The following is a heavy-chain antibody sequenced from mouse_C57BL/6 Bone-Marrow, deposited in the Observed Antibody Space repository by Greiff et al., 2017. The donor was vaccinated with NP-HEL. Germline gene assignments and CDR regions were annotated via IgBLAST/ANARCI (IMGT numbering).Heavy chain of an antibody. D-gene: IGHD2-2*01. V-gene: IGHV5-4*01. CDR3: ARDRRLRRDYFDY. CDR1: GFTFSSYA. Sequence: VQLVESGGGLVKPGGSLKLSCAASGFTFSSYAMSWVRQTPEKRLEWVATISDGGSYTYYPDNVKGRFTISRDNAKNNLYLQMSHLKSEDTAMYYCARDRRLRRDYFDYWGQGTTLTVSS. CDR2: ISDGGSYT. J-gene: IGHJ2*01.